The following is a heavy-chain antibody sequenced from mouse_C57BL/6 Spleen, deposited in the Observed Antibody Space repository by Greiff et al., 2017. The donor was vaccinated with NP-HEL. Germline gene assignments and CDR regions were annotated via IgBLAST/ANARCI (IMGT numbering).Heavy chain of an antibody. Sequence: VQLQQSGAELVRPGSSVKLSCKASGYTFTSYWMHWVKQRPIQGLEWIGNIDPSDSETHYNQKFKDKATLTVDKSSSTAYMQLSSLTSEDSAVYYCARGGRSDSSGFFDYWGQGTTLTVSS. J-gene: IGHJ2*01. V-gene: IGHV1-52*01. CDR1: GYTFTSYW. D-gene: IGHD3-2*02. CDR3: ARGGRSDSSGFFDY. CDR2: IDPSDSET.